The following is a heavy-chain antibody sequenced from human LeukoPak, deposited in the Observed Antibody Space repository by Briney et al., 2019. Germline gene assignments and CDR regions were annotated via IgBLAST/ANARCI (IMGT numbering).Heavy chain of an antibody. D-gene: IGHD6-13*01. J-gene: IGHJ4*02. CDR2: IYHSGST. CDR1: GYSISSGYY. CDR3: ARDQGRYSTSWYVNY. Sequence: SETLSLTCTVSGYSISSGYYWGWIRQPPGKGLEWIGSIYHSGSTYYNPSLKSRVTISVDTSKNQFSLRLSSVTAADTAMYYCARDQGRYSTSWYVNYWGQGTLVTVSS. V-gene: IGHV4-38-2*02.